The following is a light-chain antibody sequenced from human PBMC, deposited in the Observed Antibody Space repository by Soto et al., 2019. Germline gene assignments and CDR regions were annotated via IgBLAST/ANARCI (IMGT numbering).Light chain of an antibody. Sequence: QPVLTQSPSASASLGASVKLTCTLSSGHITYDITWHQQQPEKGPRYLMKVRADGSHTKGDGIPDRFSGSTSGAERYLTISGLRSEDEADYYCQTWGTDYRIFGGGTQLTVL. CDR2: VRADGSH. CDR3: QTWGTDYRI. J-gene: IGLJ7*01. V-gene: IGLV4-69*02. CDR1: SGHITYD.